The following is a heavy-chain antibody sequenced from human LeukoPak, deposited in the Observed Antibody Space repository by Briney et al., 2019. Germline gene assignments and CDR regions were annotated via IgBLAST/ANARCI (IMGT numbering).Heavy chain of an antibody. J-gene: IGHJ6*04. V-gene: IGHV3-7*03. CDR2: IKQVGSEK. CDR3: ARYKSGEASTCYYYYGMDV. Sequence: GGSLRLSCAASGFTFSSYWTSWVRQTQGGGLGWGANIKQVGSEKYYVDSVKGRFTISRDNAKNSLYLQMNSLRAEDRAVYYCARYKSGEASTCYYYYGMDVWGKGTTVTVSS. D-gene: IGHD2-2*01. CDR1: GFTFSSYW.